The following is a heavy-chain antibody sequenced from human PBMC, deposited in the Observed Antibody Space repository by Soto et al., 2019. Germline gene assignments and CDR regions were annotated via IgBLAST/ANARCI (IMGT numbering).Heavy chain of an antibody. CDR3: ATAWVVVTAPDY. J-gene: IGHJ4*02. V-gene: IGHV1-3*01. Sequence: ASVKVSCKASGYTFTSYAMHWVRQAPGQRLEWMGWINAGNGNTKYSQKFQGRVTITRDTSASTAYMELSSLRSEDTAVYYCATAWVVVTAPDYWAQATLVNVS. D-gene: IGHD2-21*02. CDR1: GYTFTSYA. CDR2: INAGNGNT.